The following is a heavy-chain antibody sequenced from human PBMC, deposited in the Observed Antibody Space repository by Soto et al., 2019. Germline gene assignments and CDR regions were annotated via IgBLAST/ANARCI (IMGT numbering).Heavy chain of an antibody. D-gene: IGHD4-4*01. CDR1: GFTFSSYG. J-gene: IGHJ2*01. CDR2: ISYDGSNK. CDR3: ARPLWRDDYNWGYFDL. V-gene: IGHV3-30*03. Sequence: PGGSLRLSCAASGFTFSSYGMHWVRQAPGKGLEWVAVISYDGSNKYYADSVKGRFTISRDNSKNTLYLQMNSLRLEDTAVYYCARPLWRDDYNWGYFDLWGRGTLVTVSS.